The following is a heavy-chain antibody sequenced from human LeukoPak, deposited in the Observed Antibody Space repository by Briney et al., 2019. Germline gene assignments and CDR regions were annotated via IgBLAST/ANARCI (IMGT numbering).Heavy chain of an antibody. Sequence: GEFLKISCKGSGYSFTNYWIAWVRQMPGKGLEWMGIIYPGDSDTRYSPSFQGQVTISADKSINTAYLYWSSLKASDTAIYYCARLSTAVDPFDYWGQGTLVTVSS. V-gene: IGHV5-51*01. CDR3: ARLSTAVDPFDY. J-gene: IGHJ4*02. CDR1: GYSFTNYW. D-gene: IGHD4-17*01. CDR2: IYPGDSDT.